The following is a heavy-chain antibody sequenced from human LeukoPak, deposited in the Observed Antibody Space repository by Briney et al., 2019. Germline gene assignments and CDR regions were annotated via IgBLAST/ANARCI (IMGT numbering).Heavy chain of an antibody. CDR1: GDSVTSGDYY. CDR2: IYSSGST. CDR3: ARGTFRGSYSIYFDY. Sequence: PSETLSLTCTVSGDSVTSGDYYWTWIRQPPGKGLEWIGYIYSSGSTNYNPSLKSRVTISVDTSKNRFSLKLSSVTAADTAVYYCARGTFRGSYSIYFDYWGQGTLVTVSS. J-gene: IGHJ4*02. V-gene: IGHV4-61*08. D-gene: IGHD1-26*01.